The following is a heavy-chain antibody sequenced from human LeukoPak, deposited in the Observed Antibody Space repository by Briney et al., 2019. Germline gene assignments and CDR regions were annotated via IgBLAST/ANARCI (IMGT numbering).Heavy chain of an antibody. V-gene: IGHV4-34*01. D-gene: IGHD6-13*01. CDR3: ARHLRRIAAADFDY. CDR1: GGSISSYY. J-gene: IGHJ4*02. CDR2: INHSGST. Sequence: SETLSLTCTVSGGSISSYYWSWIRQPPGKGLEWIGEINHSGSTNYNPSLKSRVTISVDTSKNQFSLKLSSVTAADTAVYYCARHLRRIAAADFDYWGQGTLVTVSS.